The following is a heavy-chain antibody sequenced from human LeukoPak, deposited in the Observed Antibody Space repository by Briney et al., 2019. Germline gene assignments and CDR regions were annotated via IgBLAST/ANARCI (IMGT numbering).Heavy chain of an antibody. CDR2: ISYDGSNK. V-gene: IGHV3-30-3*01. J-gene: IGHJ4*02. CDR1: GFTFSSYA. D-gene: IGHD6-19*01. CDR3: AIIAVAATDEVDY. Sequence: PGGSLRLSCAASGFTFSSYAMHWVRQAPGKGLEWVAVISYDGSNKYYADSVKGRFTISRNNSKNTLYLQMNSLRVEDTAVYYCAIIAVAATDEVDYWGQGTLVTVSS.